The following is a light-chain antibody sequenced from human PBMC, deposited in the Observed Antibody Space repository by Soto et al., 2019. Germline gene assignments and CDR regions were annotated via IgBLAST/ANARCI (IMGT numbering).Light chain of an antibody. CDR1: QSLLHRNGYNY. Sequence: DIVMTQSPLSLPVTPGEPASISCRSSQSLLHRNGYNYLEWYLQKPGQSPQLLIYLGSNRASGVPARFSGSGSGTDFTLKISRVEAEDFGVYYCMQSLQTLWTFGQGTKVEI. V-gene: IGKV2-28*01. CDR2: LGS. J-gene: IGKJ1*01. CDR3: MQSLQTLWT.